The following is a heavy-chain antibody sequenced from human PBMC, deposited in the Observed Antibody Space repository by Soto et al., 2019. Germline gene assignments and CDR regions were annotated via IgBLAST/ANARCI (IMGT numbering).Heavy chain of an antibody. J-gene: IGHJ4*02. V-gene: IGHV3-23*01. CDR3: ARAPLGASPFFFAY. CDR1: KFIFNKCS. D-gene: IGHD3-16*01. CDR2: ISGSGDRI. Sequence: GGSKRLSCRASKFIFNKCSMIWVSKATGKGLEWVSRISGSGDRISYADSVKGRFPISRNNAKSTLYLQMNGLRAEGTAVLYCARAPLGASPFFFAYWGQGALVTVSS.